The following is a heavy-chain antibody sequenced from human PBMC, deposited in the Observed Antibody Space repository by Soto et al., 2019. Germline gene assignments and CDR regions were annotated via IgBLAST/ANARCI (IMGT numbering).Heavy chain of an antibody. V-gene: IGHV3-13*01. J-gene: IGHJ1*01. CDR2: VGTVGDT. Sequence: DVQLVESGGGLVQPGGSLRLSCAASGFTFSSYDMHWVRQATGKGLEWVSVVGTVGDTHYAGSVTGRFIISREKVINSLSLQLNSLGVWDTAVYDCVAGCSVVSCAPRALPHWGRGILVSVSS. CDR1: GFTFSSYD. CDR3: VAGCSVVSCAPRALPH. D-gene: IGHD2-15*01.